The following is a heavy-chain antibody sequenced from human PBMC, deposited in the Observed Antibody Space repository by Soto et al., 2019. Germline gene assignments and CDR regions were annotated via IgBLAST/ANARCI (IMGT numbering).Heavy chain of an antibody. CDR1: GYSFSNYG. J-gene: IGHJ6*02. V-gene: IGHV3-30*18. D-gene: IGHD3-3*01. Sequence: QAQLVESGGGVVQPGRSLRLSCEASGYSFSNYGMHWVRQAPGKGLEWVAAISYDGITKYYSDSLKGRFTISKDNSKNTLYLEMNSLRPEDTAVYYCAKDMTRFLAGPHYFRGLDVWGQGTTVTVSS. CDR3: AKDMTRFLAGPHYFRGLDV. CDR2: ISYDGITK.